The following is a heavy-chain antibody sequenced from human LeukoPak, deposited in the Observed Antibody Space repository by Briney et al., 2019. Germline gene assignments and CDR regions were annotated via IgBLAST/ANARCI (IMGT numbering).Heavy chain of an antibody. J-gene: IGHJ5*02. CDR3: AKDLLRDRWFGES. Sequence: GGSLRLSCAASGFTFSSYGMHWVRQAPDRGREGVAFIRYEGSSKYYADSVKGRFTISRDNSKNTLYLQMDSLRPEDTAVYYCAKDLLRDRWFGESWGQETLVTVSS. CDR2: IRYEGSSK. CDR1: GFTFSSYG. D-gene: IGHD3-10*01. V-gene: IGHV3-30*02.